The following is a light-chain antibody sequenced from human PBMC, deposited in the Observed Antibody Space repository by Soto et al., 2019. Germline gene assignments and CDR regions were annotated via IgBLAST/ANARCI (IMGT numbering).Light chain of an antibody. CDR2: RSD. Sequence: QSVLTQPPSASGTPGQRVTISCSGSSSNIGSNTVNWYQQLSGTAPKLLIYRSDQRPSGVPDRFSGSKSSTSASLAISGLQSEDEADYYCAAWDDSLTGVVFGGGTKLTVL. J-gene: IGLJ2*01. CDR3: AAWDDSLTGVV. V-gene: IGLV1-44*01. CDR1: SSNIGSNT.